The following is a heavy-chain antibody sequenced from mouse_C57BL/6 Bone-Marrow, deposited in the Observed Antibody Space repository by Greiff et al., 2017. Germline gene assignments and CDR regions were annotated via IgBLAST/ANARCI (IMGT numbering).Heavy chain of an antibody. CDR3: ARFGSSPWFAY. D-gene: IGHD1-1*01. J-gene: IGHJ3*01. V-gene: IGHV1-80*01. CDR2: IYPGDGDT. Sequence: VKLQESGAELVKPGASVKISCKASGYAFSSYWMNWVKQRPGKGLEWIGQIYPGDGDTNYNGKFKGKATLTADKSSSTAYMQLSSLTSEDAAVYFCARFGSSPWFAYWGQGTLVTVSA. CDR1: GYAFSSYW.